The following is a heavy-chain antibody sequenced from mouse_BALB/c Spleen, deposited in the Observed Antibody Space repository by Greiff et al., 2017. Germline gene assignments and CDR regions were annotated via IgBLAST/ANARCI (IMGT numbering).Heavy chain of an antibody. D-gene: IGHD2-10*01. CDR1: GYTFTSYY. V-gene: IGHV1S81*02. CDR3: TRSYYGNYYAMDD. J-gene: IGHJ4*01. CDR2: INPSNGGT. Sequence: QVQLQQPGAELVKPGASVKLSCKASGYTFTSYYMYWVKQRPGQGLEWIGEINPSNGGTNFNEKFKSKATLTVDKSSSTAYMQLSSLTSEDSAVYYCTRSYYGNYYAMDDWGQGTSVTVSS.